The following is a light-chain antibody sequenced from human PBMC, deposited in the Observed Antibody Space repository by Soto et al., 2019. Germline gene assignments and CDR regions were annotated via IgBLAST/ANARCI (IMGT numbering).Light chain of an antibody. CDR3: QQYGSSPPLT. CDR1: QSLSSGY. Sequence: EIELTQSPGSLSLSPGERATLSCRASQSLSSGYLGWYQQKPGQAPRLLIYGTSNRATGIPDRFSGSGSGTDFTLTISRLEPEDFAVYYCQQYGSSPPLTFGQGTKLEI. CDR2: GTS. V-gene: IGKV3-20*01. J-gene: IGKJ2*01.